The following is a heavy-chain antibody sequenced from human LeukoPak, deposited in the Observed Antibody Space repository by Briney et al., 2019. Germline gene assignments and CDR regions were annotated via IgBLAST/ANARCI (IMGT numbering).Heavy chain of an antibody. CDR1: GFTFSYYD. J-gene: IGHJ6*02. D-gene: IGHD6-13*01. CDR3: ARTIAQYSNSWLYFYYGLDV. CDR2: ISGGSEDT. Sequence: GGSLRLSCAASGFTFSYYDMSWVRQAPGKGLEWVSPISGGSEDTYYADSVKGRFTISRDNSKSTLNLQLNSLRAEDTAVYYCARTIAQYSNSWLYFYYGLDVWGQGTTVTVSS. V-gene: IGHV3-23*01.